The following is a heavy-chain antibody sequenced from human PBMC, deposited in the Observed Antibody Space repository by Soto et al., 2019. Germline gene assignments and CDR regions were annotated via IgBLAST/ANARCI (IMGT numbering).Heavy chain of an antibody. CDR1: GFSFGDYA. Sequence: EVQLVESGGDLVQPGRSLRLSCAASGFSFGDYAMHWVRQAPGKGLEWVSGISWKSARIGYADSVKGRFTISRDNAKNSLYLQMNSLSAEDTALYHCAQSRGGTANGLDVWGQGTTVTVSS. CDR3: AQSRGGTANGLDV. V-gene: IGHV3-9*01. J-gene: IGHJ6*02. D-gene: IGHD2-15*01. CDR2: ISWKSARI.